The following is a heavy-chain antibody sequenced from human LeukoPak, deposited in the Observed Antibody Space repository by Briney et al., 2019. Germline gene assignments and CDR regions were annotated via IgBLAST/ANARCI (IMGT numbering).Heavy chain of an antibody. CDR3: AEDGIRYFDWLSGGWDY. J-gene: IGHJ4*02. D-gene: IGHD3-9*01. V-gene: IGHV1-18*01. CDR2: ISAYNGNT. CDR1: GYTFTSYG. Sequence: ASVKVCCKASGYTFTSYGISWERQAPGQGLDWMEWISAYNGNTNYAQKLQGRVTMTTDTSTSTAYMELRSLRSDDTAFFFRAEDGIRYFDWLSGGWDYWGQGTLVTASS.